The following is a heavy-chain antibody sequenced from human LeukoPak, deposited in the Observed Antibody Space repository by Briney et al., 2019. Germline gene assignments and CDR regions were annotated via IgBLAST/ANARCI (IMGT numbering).Heavy chain of an antibody. CDR2: IYHSGST. CDR1: GGSISSGGYY. CDR3: ARDSYDILTGYSRFDP. J-gene: IGHJ5*02. V-gene: IGHV4-31*03. Sequence: SQTLSLTCTVSGGSISSGGYYWSWIRQHPGKGLGWIGYIYHSGSTYYNPSLKSRVTISVDTSKNQFSLKLSSVTAADTAVYYCARDSYDILTGYSRFDPWGQGTLVTVSS. D-gene: IGHD3-9*01.